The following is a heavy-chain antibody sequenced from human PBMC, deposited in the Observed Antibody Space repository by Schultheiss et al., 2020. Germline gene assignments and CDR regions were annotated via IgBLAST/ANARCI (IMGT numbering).Heavy chain of an antibody. Sequence: GGSLRLSCAASGFTFSSYAMHWVRQAPGKGLEWVAVIWYDGSNKYYADSVKGRFTISRDNSKNTLYLQMNSLRAEDTGVYYCARYTHDYWGQGTLVTVSS. J-gene: IGHJ4*02. V-gene: IGHV3-33*01. CDR3: ARYTHDY. CDR2: IWYDGSNK. CDR1: GFTFSSYA.